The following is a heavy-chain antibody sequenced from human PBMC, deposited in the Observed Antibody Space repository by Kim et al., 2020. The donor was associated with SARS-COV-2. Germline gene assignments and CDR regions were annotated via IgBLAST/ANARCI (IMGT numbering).Heavy chain of an antibody. D-gene: IGHD5-12*01. Sequence: SVKVSCKASGGTFSSYAISWVRQAPGQGLEWMGGIIPIFGTANYAQKFQGRVTFTADESTSTAYMELSSLGSEDTAVYYCAIVGGYDRFAFLGYWGQGTLVTVSS. CDR3: AIVGGYDRFAFLGY. CDR1: GGTFSSYA. V-gene: IGHV1-69*13. CDR2: IIPIFGTA. J-gene: IGHJ4*02.